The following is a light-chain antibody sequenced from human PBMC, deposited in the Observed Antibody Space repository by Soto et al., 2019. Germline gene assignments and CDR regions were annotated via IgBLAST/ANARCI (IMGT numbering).Light chain of an antibody. CDR3: QQYNSYWT. J-gene: IGKJ1*01. CDR1: LPISNY. CDR2: DAS. Sequence: DIQMTQSPSSLSASVGDRVTITCRASLPISNYLAWYQQKPGKAPKLLIYDASSLESGVPSRFSGSGSGTEFTLTISSLQPDDFATYYCQQYNSYWTFGQGTTGDIK. V-gene: IGKV1-5*01.